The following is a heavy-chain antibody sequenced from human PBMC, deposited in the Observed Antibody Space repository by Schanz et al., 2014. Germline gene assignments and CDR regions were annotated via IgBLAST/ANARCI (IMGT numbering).Heavy chain of an antibody. CDR1: GFGFSSYS. J-gene: IGHJ3*01. CDR2: ISGSSRTI. CDR3: TTDNGHFAFDF. Sequence: EVQLVESGGGLIQPGGSLRLSCAASGFGFSSYSMNWVRQAPGKGLEWVSYISGSSRTIYYADSMKGRFTVSRDNSKSTLYLQMNSLRAEDTAVYYCTTDNGHFAFDFWGQGTMVTVSS. V-gene: IGHV3-48*01. D-gene: IGHD2-8*01.